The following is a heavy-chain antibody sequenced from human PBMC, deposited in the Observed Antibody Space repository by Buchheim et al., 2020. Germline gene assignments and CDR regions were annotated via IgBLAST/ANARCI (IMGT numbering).Heavy chain of an antibody. CDR3: AKDDRPNYGSGSYYIYGMDV. J-gene: IGHJ6*02. V-gene: IGHV3-23*01. CDR2: ISGSGGST. Sequence: EVQLLESGGGLVQPGGSLRLSCAASGFTFSSYAMSWVRQAPGKGLEWVSAISGSGGSTYYVDSVKGRFTISRDNSKNTLYLQMNSLRAEDTAVYYCAKDDRPNYGSGSYYIYGMDVWGQGTT. D-gene: IGHD3-10*01. CDR1: GFTFSSYA.